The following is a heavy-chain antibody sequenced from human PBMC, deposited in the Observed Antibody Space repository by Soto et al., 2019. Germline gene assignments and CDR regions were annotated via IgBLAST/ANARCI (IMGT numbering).Heavy chain of an antibody. CDR2: ISRYGDFT. Sequence: EVQLLESGGDLIQPGGSLRLSCAASGFTFNIYAMTWVRQAPGKGLEWVSAISRYGDFTYYADSVEGRFTISRDNSKNXXXXXXXXXXXXXXXXXXXXXXRXLDHDSRGYLFDNWGQGTLVTVSS. D-gene: IGHD3-22*01. CDR1: GFTFNIYA. J-gene: IGHJ4*02. V-gene: IGHV3-23*01. CDR3: XXXRXLDHDSRGYLFDN.